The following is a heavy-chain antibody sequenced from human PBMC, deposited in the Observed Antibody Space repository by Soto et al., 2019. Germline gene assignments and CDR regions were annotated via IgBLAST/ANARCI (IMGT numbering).Heavy chain of an antibody. D-gene: IGHD2-15*01. V-gene: IGHV3-11*01. CDR2: ISSSGSTI. CDR3: ARGYCSGGSCLTGIRGYMDV. J-gene: IGHJ6*03. Sequence: QVQLVESGGGLVKPGGSLRLSCAASGFTFSDYYMSWIRQAPGKGRGWVSYISSSGSTIYYADSGKGRFTIARDNAKNSLYLQMNSLRTEATAVYYCARGYCSGGSCLTGIRGYMDVWGKGTPVTVSS. CDR1: GFTFSDYY.